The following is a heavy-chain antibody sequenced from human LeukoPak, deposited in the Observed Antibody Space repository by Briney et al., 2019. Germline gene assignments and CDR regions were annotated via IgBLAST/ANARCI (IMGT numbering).Heavy chain of an antibody. J-gene: IGHJ4*02. D-gene: IGHD6-13*01. Sequence: SETLSLTCTVSGGSISSGGYYWSWIRQHPGKGLEWIGYIYYSGSAYYNPSLKSRLTMSVDTSKNQFSLKLSSVTAADTAVYYCARVLAAAGFDYWGQGTLVTVSS. V-gene: IGHV4-31*03. CDR1: GGSISSGGYY. CDR2: IYYSGSA. CDR3: ARVLAAAGFDY.